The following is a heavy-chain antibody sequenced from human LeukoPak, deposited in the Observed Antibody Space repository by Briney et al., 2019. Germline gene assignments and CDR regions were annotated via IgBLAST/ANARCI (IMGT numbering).Heavy chain of an antibody. CDR1: GFTFTYYA. CDR2: IRYDGTNK. V-gene: IGHV3-30*02. D-gene: IGHD5-18*01. Sequence: GGSLRLSCAASGFTFTYYAIHWVRQAPGKGLEWVAFIRYDGTNKNYADSVKGRFTISRDNSKNTLYLQMNSLRVEDTAVYYCAKARTRGYSYGSSDYWGQGTLVTVSS. J-gene: IGHJ4*02. CDR3: AKARTRGYSYGSSDY.